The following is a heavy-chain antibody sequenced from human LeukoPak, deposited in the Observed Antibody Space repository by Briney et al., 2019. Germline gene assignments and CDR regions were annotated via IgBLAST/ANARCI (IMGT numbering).Heavy chain of an antibody. CDR1: GFTFSDYY. J-gene: IGHJ5*02. Sequence: GGSLRLSCAASGFTFSDYYMSWIRQAPGKGLEWVSYISSSGSTIYYADSVKGRFTISRDNAKNSLYLQMNSLRAEDTAVYYCARLTYYYDSSGPTGVPWDQGTLVTVSS. V-gene: IGHV3-11*04. D-gene: IGHD3-22*01. CDR2: ISSSGSTI. CDR3: ARLTYYYDSSGPTGVP.